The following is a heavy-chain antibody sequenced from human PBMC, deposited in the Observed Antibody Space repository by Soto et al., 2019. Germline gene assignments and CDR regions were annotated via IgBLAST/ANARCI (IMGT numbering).Heavy chain of an antibody. CDR2: IYYSGST. D-gene: IGHD1-26*01. CDR3: ARDLRGMGAKGLYYYGMDV. CDR1: GGSISSYY. J-gene: IGHJ6*02. Sequence: SETLSLTCTVSGGSISSYYWSWIRQPPGKGLEWIGYIYYSGSTNYNPSLKSRVTISVDTSKNQFSLKLSSVTAADTAVYYCARDLRGMGAKGLYYYGMDVWGQGTTVTVSS. V-gene: IGHV4-59*01.